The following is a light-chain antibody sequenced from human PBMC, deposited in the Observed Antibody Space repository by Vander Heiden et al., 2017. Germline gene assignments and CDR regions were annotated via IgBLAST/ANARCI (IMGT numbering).Light chain of an antibody. V-gene: IGLV3-25*03. Sequence: SSELTPPPSVPVSPGPTARLTCSGDALPKQYAYWYQQKPGQAPVLVIYKDSERPSGIPERFSASSSGTTVTLTISGVQAEDEADYYCQSADSSGTYRVFGGGTELTVL. CDR2: KDS. J-gene: IGLJ3*02. CDR3: QSADSSGTYRV. CDR1: ALPKQY.